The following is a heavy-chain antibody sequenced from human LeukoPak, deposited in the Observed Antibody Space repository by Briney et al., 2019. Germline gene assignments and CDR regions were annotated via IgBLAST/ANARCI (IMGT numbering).Heavy chain of an antibody. CDR1: GGTFSSYA. J-gene: IGHJ6*02. Sequence: SVKVSCKDSGGTFSSYAISWVRQAPGQGLEWMGGIIPIFGTANYAQKFQGRVTITADESTSTAYMELSSLRSEDTAVYYCARVGYCSSTSCYANYYYGMDVWGQGTTVTVSS. CDR3: ARVGYCSSTSCYANYYYGMDV. V-gene: IGHV1-69*13. CDR2: IIPIFGTA. D-gene: IGHD2-2*01.